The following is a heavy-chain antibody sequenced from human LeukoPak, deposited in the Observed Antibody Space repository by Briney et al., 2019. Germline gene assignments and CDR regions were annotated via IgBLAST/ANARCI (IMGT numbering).Heavy chain of an antibody. Sequence: SETLSLTCAVYGGSFSGYYWSWIRQPPGKGLEWIGEINHSGSTNYNPSLKSRVTISVDTSKNQFSLKLSSVTAADTAVYYCARRVDGYYYYMDVWGKGTAVTISS. CDR1: GGSFSGYY. V-gene: IGHV4-34*01. CDR3: ARRVDGYYYYMDV. J-gene: IGHJ6*03. D-gene: IGHD4-17*01. CDR2: INHSGST.